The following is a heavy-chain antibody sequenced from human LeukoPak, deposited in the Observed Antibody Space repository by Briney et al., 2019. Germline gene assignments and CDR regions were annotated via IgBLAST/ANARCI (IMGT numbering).Heavy chain of an antibody. V-gene: IGHV1-2*02. D-gene: IGHD3-10*01. CDR1: GYTFTGYY. CDR2: INPNSGGT. J-gene: IGHJ6*03. CDR3: ARDRGYYYYYMDV. Sequence: ASVKVSCKASGYTFTGYYMHWVRQAPGQGLEWMGWINPNSGGTNYAQKFQGRVTMTRETSISTAYMELSRLRSDDTAVYYCARDRGYYYYYMDVWGKGTTVTVSS.